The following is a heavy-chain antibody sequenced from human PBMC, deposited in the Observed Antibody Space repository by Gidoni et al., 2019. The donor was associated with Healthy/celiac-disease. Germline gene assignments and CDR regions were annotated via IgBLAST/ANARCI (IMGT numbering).Heavy chain of an antibody. CDR2: IKSKTDGGTT. CDR3: TTDVLNCSGGSCYYGDY. D-gene: IGHD2-15*01. J-gene: IGHJ4*02. V-gene: IGHV3-15*01. CDR1: GFTFSNAW. Sequence: CPASGFTFSNAWMSWVRQAPGKGLEWVGRIKSKTDGGTTDSAAPVKGGFTISRDDSKNTLYLQMNSLKTEDTAVYYCTTDVLNCSGGSCYYGDYWGQGTLVTVSS.